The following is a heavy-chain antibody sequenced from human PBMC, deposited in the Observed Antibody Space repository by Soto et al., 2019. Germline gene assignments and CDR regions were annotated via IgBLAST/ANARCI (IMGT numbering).Heavy chain of an antibody. V-gene: IGHV4-34*01. CDR2: INHSGST. CDR3: ARGEGRLVGTWFDP. CDR1: GGSFSRYY. Sequence: SETLSLTCDVYGGSFSRYYWNWIRQPPGKGLEWLGEINHSGSTNYSPSLESRVTISLDTSKTQFSLKLTSVTAADTAVYYCARGEGRLVGTWFDPWGQGTLVTVSS. D-gene: IGHD5-12*01. J-gene: IGHJ5*02.